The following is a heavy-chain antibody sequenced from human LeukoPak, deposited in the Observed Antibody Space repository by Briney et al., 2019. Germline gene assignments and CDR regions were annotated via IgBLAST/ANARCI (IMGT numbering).Heavy chain of an antibody. CDR3: AKLGCTGTICYANY. D-gene: IGHD2-2*01. V-gene: IGHV3-23*01. Sequence: GGSLRLSCAASGFPFSDYAMTWVRQTPGKGLEWVSVISSGGDSVDVADSMKGRFTISRDNSQNTLYLQMYSLRAEDTALYYCAKLGCTGTICYANYWGQGALVTVSS. CDR1: GFPFSDYA. CDR2: ISSGGDSV. J-gene: IGHJ4*02.